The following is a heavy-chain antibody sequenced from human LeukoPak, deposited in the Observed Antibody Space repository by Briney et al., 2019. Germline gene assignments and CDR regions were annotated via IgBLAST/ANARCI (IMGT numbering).Heavy chain of an antibody. CDR2: MNPNSGNT. J-gene: IGHJ4*02. CDR3: ARGRSSSWSPRGVFDY. V-gene: IGHV1-8*01. Sequence: ASVKVSCKASGYTFTSYDINWVRQATGQGLEWMGWMNPNSGNTGYAQKFQGRVTMTRNTSISTAYMELSSLRSEDTAVYYCARGRSSSWSPRGVFDYWGQGTLVTVSS. CDR1: GYTFTSYD. D-gene: IGHD6-13*01.